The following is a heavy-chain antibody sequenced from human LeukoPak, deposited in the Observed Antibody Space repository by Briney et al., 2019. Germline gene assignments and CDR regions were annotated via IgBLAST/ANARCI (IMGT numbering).Heavy chain of an antibody. Sequence: KPGGSLRLSCAASGFTFSSYAMSWVRQAPGKGLEWVSAISGSGGSTYYADSVKGRFTISRDNAKNSLYLQMNSLRAEDTAVYYCARQWRGNDYWGQGTLVTVSS. CDR2: ISGSGGST. CDR3: ARQWRGNDY. V-gene: IGHV3-23*01. CDR1: GFTFSSYA. D-gene: IGHD2-8*01. J-gene: IGHJ4*02.